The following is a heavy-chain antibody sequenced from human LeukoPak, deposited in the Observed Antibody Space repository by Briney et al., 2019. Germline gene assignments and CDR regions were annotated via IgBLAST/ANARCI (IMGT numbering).Heavy chain of an antibody. V-gene: IGHV4-4*02. J-gene: IGHJ4*02. CDR1: SGSISGDHW. CDR3: ARGIRGISKH. Sequence: SGTLSLTCAVPSGSISGDHWWTWVRQAPGKGLEWIGEIYLSGITNYNPSLRGRVTLSVDKSKDQLSLKLTSVTVADTAVYFCARGIRGISKHWGQGTLVTVSS. D-gene: IGHD3-10*01. CDR2: IYLSGIT.